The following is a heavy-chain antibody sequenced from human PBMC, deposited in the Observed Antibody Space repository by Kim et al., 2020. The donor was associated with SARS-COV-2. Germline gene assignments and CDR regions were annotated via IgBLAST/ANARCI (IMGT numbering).Heavy chain of an antibody. CDR3: ARALKVPAASRDYYYYMDV. CDR1: GGTFSSYA. V-gene: IGHV1-69*04. D-gene: IGHD2-2*01. J-gene: IGHJ6*03. Sequence: SVKVSCKASGGTFSSYAISWVRQAPGQGLEWMGRIIPILGIANYAQKFQGRVTITADKSTSTAYMELSSLRSEDTAVYYCARALKVPAASRDYYYYMDVWGKGTTVTVSS. CDR2: IIPILGIA.